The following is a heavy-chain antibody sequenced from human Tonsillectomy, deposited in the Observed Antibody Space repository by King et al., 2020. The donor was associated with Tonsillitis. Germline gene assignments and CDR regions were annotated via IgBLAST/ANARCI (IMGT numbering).Heavy chain of an antibody. CDR3: AGGGSPGGWYLDY. Sequence: VQLVESGGGLVKPGGSLRLSCAASGFTFSSYSMNWVRQAPGKGLEWVSSISSSSSYIFYADSVKGRVTISRDKAKNSLYLQMNSLRAGDTAVYDCAGGGSPGGWYLDYWGQGTLVTVSS. V-gene: IGHV3-21*01. D-gene: IGHD6-19*01. CDR2: ISSSSSYI. CDR1: GFTFSSYS. J-gene: IGHJ4*02.